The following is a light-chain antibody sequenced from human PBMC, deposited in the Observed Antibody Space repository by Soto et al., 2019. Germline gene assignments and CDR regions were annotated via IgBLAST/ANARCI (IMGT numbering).Light chain of an antibody. Sequence: EIMLTQSPATLSVSPGERATLSCRASQSVRSNLAWYQHKPGQAPRLLIYGASSRATGIPARFSGSGSGTDFNLTSGGKQSAYGAVDLCQESQKWRPNVFGQGTKVDIK. J-gene: IGKJ1*01. V-gene: IGKV3-15*01. CDR2: GAS. CDR1: QSVRSN. CDR3: QESQKWRPNV.